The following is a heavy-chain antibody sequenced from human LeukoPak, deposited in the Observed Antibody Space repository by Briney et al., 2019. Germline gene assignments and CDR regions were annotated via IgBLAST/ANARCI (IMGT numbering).Heavy chain of an antibody. D-gene: IGHD5-12*01. V-gene: IGHV1-24*01. CDR2: FDPEDGET. CDR1: GYTLTELS. Sequence: ASVKVSCKVSGYTLTELSMHWVRQAPGKGLEWMGGFDPEDGETIYAQKFQGRVTMTEDTSTDTAYMELSSLRSEDTAVYYCATRVQVAKIELGAFHIWGQGTMVTVSS. CDR3: ATRVQVAKIELGAFHI. J-gene: IGHJ3*02.